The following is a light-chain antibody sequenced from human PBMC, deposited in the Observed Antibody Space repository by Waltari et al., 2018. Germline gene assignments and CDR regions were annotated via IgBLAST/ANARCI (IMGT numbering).Light chain of an antibody. CDR1: SRHVGGYNS. Sequence: QSALTQPASVSGSPRQSITISCTGTSRHVGGYNSLPWYQQHPGKAPKLIIYEGNKWPSGVSHRFSGSKSGNTASLTISGLQAEDEADYYCCSFAGSTTWVFGGGTTLTVL. J-gene: IGLJ3*02. CDR3: CSFAGSTTWV. CDR2: EGN. V-gene: IGLV2-23*01.